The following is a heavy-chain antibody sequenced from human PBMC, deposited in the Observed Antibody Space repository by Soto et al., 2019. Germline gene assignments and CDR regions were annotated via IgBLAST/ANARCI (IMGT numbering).Heavy chain of an antibody. V-gene: IGHV1-18*01. CDR1: GYTFTSYG. Sequence: ASVKVSCKASGYTFTSYGISWVRQAPGQGLEWMGWISAYNGNTNYAQKLQGRVTMTTDTSTSTAYMELRSLRSDDTAVYYCARDDVTSLVYYYGMDCWGQGTTVTVSS. CDR2: ISAYNGNT. D-gene: IGHD2-21*02. J-gene: IGHJ6*02. CDR3: ARDDVTSLVYYYGMDC.